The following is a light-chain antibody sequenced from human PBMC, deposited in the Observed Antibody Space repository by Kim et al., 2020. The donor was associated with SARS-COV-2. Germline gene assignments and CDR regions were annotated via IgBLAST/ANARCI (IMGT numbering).Light chain of an antibody. CDR1: QSVSSSY. CDR3: QQYGSSPPYS. V-gene: IGKV3-20*01. J-gene: IGKJ2*03. CDR2: DAS. Sequence: EIVLTQSPGTLSLSPGERATLPCRASQSVSSSYLAWYQQKPGQAPRLLIYDASSRATGIPDRFSGSGSGTDFTLTISRLEPEDFAVYYCQQYGSSPPYSFGQGTKLEI.